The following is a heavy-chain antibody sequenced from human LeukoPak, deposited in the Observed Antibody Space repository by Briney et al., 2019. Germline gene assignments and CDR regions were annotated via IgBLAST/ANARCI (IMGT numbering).Heavy chain of an antibody. J-gene: IGHJ4*02. CDR1: GFTVSSDY. D-gene: IGHD1-26*01. CDR3: AREDGSQLDY. Sequence: QPGGSLRLSCAASGFTVSSDYMIWVRQAPGKGLEWVSYISSSGSSTYYADSVKGRFTISRDNAKSSLCLQMDSLRAGDTAVYYCAREDGSQLDYWGRGTLVTVSS. V-gene: IGHV3-48*03. CDR2: ISSSGSST.